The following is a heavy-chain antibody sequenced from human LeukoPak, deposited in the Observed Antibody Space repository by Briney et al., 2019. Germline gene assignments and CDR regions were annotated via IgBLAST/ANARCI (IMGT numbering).Heavy chain of an antibody. D-gene: IGHD6-19*01. Sequence: GGSLRLSCAASGFTFTSHAMHWVRQAPGKGLEWVAFLWYDGSRKFYGDSVKGRFTISRDNSKNTIFLQMNSLRAEDTAVYYCAKDRYSSGWYGYMDVWGKGTTVTVSS. CDR1: GFTFTSHA. CDR3: AKDRYSSGWYGYMDV. CDR2: LWYDGSRK. J-gene: IGHJ6*03. V-gene: IGHV3-30*02.